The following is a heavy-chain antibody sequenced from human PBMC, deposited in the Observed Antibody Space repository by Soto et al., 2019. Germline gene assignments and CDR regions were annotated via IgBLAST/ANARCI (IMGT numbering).Heavy chain of an antibody. Sequence: SETLSLTCTVSGGSISSGGYYWSWIRQHPGKGLESIGYIYYSGSTYYNPSLKSRVTISVDTSKNQFSLKLSSVTAADKAVYYCARDDVYSGYFDYWGQGTLVTVSS. D-gene: IGHD5-12*01. CDR3: ARDDVYSGYFDY. J-gene: IGHJ4*02. V-gene: IGHV4-31*03. CDR2: IYYSGST. CDR1: GGSISSGGYY.